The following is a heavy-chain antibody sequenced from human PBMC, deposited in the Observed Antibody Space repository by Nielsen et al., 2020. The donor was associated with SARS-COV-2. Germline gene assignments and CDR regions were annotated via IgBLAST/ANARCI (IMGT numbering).Heavy chain of an antibody. CDR2: ISYDGSNK. CDR1: GFTFSSYG. V-gene: IGHV3-30*18. Sequence: GESLKISCAASGFTFSSYGMHWVRQAPGKGLEWVAVISYDGSNKYYADSVKGRFTISRDNSKNTLYLQMNSLRAEDTAVYYCAKGGDSGSYYDYWGQGTLVTVSS. J-gene: IGHJ4*02. D-gene: IGHD1-26*01. CDR3: AKGGDSGSYYDY.